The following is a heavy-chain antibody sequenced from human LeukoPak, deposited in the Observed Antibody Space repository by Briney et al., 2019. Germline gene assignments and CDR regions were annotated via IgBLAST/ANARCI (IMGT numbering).Heavy chain of an antibody. V-gene: IGHV3-23*01. Sequence: PGGSLRLSCAASGFTFSTSAMSWVRQAPGKGLEWVSTISGSGGSIYYADSVKGRFTISRDNSNNTMYLQMNSLRAEDTAIYYCAKSRDGYYAYFEYWGQEALVTVSS. CDR3: AKSRDGYYAYFEY. CDR2: ISGSGGSI. J-gene: IGHJ4*02. D-gene: IGHD5-24*01. CDR1: GFTFSTSA.